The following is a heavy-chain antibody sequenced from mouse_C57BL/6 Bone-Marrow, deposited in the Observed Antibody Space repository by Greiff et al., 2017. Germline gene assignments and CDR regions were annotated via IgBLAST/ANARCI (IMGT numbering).Heavy chain of an antibody. J-gene: IGHJ2*01. CDR2: IYPGDGDT. CDR3: ARTTVVATDY. Sequence: VQLQQSGPELVKPGASVKISYKASGYAFSSSWMNWVKQRPGKGLEWIGRIYPGDGDTNYNGKFKGKATLTADKSSSTAYMQLSSLTSEDSAVYFCARTTVVATDYWGQGTTLTVSS. CDR1: GYAFSSSW. V-gene: IGHV1-82*01. D-gene: IGHD1-1*01.